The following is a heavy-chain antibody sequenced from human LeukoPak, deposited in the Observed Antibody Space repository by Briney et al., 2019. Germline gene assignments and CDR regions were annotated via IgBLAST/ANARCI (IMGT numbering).Heavy chain of an antibody. D-gene: IGHD6-13*01. CDR1: GGSISGSSYY. J-gene: IGHJ5*02. CDR2: IHYSGTT. CDR3: TRQKPADGRVNWFDP. Sequence: PSETLSLTCTVSGGSISGSSYYWGWIRQPPGKGLEWIGSIHYSGTTYYNPSLKSRVTISVDTSRNQFSLKLSSVTAADTAVYYCTRQKPADGRVNWFDPWGQGTLVTVSS. V-gene: IGHV4-39*01.